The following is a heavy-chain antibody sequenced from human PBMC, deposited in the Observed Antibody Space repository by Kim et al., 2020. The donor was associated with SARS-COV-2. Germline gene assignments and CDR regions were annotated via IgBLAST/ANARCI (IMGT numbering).Heavy chain of an antibody. J-gene: IGHJ6*02. CDR3: ARDSSSSWPYYYYYYGMGI. Sequence: SETLSLTCTVSGGSISSGSYYWSWIRQPAGKGLEWIGRIYTSGSTNYNLSLKSRVTISVDTSKNQFSLKLSSVTAADTAVYYCARDSSSSWPYYYYYYGMGIWGQGTTVTVSS. CDR2: IYTSGST. CDR1: GGSISSGSYY. D-gene: IGHD6-13*01. V-gene: IGHV4-61*02.